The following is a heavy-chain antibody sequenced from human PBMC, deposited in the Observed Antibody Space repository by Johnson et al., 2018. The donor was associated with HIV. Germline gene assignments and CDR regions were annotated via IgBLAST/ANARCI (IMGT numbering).Heavy chain of an antibody. Sequence: QVQLVESGGGLIQPGGSLRLSCAASGFTFSSYAMHWVRQAPGKGLEWVAVISYDGSNKYYADSVKGRFTISRDNSKNTLYLQMNSLRAEDTAVYYCAKDLEEGQQCLIGAFDIWGQGTMVTVSS. CDR3: AKDLEEGQQCLIGAFDI. CDR2: ISYDGSNK. V-gene: IGHV3-30*04. J-gene: IGHJ3*02. CDR1: GFTFSSYA. D-gene: IGHD6-19*01.